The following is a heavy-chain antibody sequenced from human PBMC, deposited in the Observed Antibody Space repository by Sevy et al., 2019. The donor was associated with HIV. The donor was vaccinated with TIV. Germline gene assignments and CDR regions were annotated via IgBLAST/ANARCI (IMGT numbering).Heavy chain of an antibody. CDR1: GFSFSEYY. CDR3: ARDSLSWIQSLDN. V-gene: IGHV3-11*06. J-gene: IGHJ4*02. D-gene: IGHD5-18*01. CDR2: ISSRSSHT. Sequence: GGSLRLSCVASGFSFSEYYISWIRQAPGKGLEWVSYISSRSSHTNFADSVKGRFTISRDNAKNSLYLQMTSLRAEDTAVYYCARDSLSWIQSLDNWGLGTLVTVSS.